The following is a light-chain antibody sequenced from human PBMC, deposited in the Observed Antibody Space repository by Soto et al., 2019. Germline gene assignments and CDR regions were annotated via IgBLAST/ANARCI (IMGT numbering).Light chain of an antibody. CDR3: QQRSNWPPGVYT. V-gene: IGKV3-11*01. CDR1: QSVSSH. Sequence: EIVLTQSPVTLSLSPGERATLSCRASQSVSSHLAWYQQKPGQAPRLLIYDASNRATGIPARFSGSGSGTDLTLTISSLEPEDFAVYFCQQRSNWPPGVYTFGQGTKLEIK. J-gene: IGKJ2*01. CDR2: DAS.